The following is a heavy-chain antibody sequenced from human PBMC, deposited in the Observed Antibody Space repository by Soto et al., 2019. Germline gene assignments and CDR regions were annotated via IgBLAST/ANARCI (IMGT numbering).Heavy chain of an antibody. CDR1: GYTFTSYG. J-gene: IGHJ6*02. CDR2: ISAYNGNT. CDR3: ARLTLYPLRNIDF. D-gene: IGHD3-16*01. Sequence: ASVKVSCRASGYTFTSYGISWVRQAPGQGLEWMGWISAYNGNTNYAQKLQGRVTMTTDTSTSTAYMELRSLRSDDTAVYYCARLTLYPLRNIDFWAQGTTVTVSS. V-gene: IGHV1-18*01.